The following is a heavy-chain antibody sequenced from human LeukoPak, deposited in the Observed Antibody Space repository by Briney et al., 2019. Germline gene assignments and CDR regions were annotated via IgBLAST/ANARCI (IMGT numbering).Heavy chain of an antibody. D-gene: IGHD3-3*01. CDR2: INHSGST. J-gene: IGHJ6*02. CDR3: ARGERKRYGITIFGVVPPYGMDV. V-gene: IGHV4-34*01. CDR1: GGSFSGYY. Sequence: SETLSLTCAVYGGSFSGYYWSWIRQPPGKGLEWIGEINHSGSTNYNPSLKSRVTISVDTSKNQSSLKLSSVTAADTAVYYCARGERKRYGITIFGVVPPYGMDVWGQGTTVTVSS.